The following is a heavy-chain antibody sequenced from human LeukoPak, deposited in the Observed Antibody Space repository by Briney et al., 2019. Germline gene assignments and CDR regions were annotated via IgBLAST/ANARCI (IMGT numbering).Heavy chain of an antibody. Sequence: GASVKVSCKASGYTFTSYGISWVRQAPGQGLEWMGWISAYNGNTDYAQKLQGRVTMTTDTSTSTAYMELRSLRSDDTAVYYCARVANYYASSGPVDYWGQGTLVTVSS. J-gene: IGHJ4*01. V-gene: IGHV1-18*01. CDR2: ISAYNGNT. CDR1: GYTFTSYG. CDR3: ARVANYYASSGPVDY. D-gene: IGHD3-22*01.